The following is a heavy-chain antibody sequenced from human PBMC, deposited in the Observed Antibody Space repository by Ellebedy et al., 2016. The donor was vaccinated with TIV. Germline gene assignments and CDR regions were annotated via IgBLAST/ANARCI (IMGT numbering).Heavy chain of an antibody. D-gene: IGHD3-3*01. V-gene: IGHV1-18*01. CDR1: AYTFTSYG. J-gene: IGHJ6*04. Sequence: ASVKVSXXASAYTFTSYGISWVRQAPGQGLEWMGWISAYNGNTNYAQKLQGRVTMTTDTSTSTAYMELRSLRSDDTAVYYCARDLQTGDYDFWSGYYKMDVWGKGTTVTVSS. CDR2: ISAYNGNT. CDR3: ARDLQTGDYDFWSGYYKMDV.